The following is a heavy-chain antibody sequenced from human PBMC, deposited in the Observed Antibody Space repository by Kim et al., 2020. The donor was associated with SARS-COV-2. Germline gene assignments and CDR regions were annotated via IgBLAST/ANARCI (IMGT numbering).Heavy chain of an antibody. CDR3: ARDHDATRKFDS. Sequence: GGSLRLSCVASGFAFSGHWMQWVRQAPEKGLMWVSHISDDGNKKFYADSVKGRFTVSRDNAKNTLYLQINSLRVEDTAVYYCARDHDATRKFDSWGRGTLVTVSS. CDR2: ISDDGNKK. CDR1: GFAFSGHW. V-gene: IGHV3-74*01. D-gene: IGHD1-1*01. J-gene: IGHJ5*01.